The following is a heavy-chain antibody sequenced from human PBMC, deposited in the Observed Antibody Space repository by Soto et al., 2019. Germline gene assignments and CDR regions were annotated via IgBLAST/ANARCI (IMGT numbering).Heavy chain of an antibody. D-gene: IGHD2-2*01. Sequence: GASVKVSCKASGGTFSSYAISWVRQAPGQGLEWMGGIIPIFGTANYAQKFQGRVTITADESTSTAYMELSSLRSEDTAVYYCARAPIVVAPAASNWFDPWGQGTLVTVSS. CDR3: ARAPIVVAPAASNWFDP. CDR1: GGTFSSYA. V-gene: IGHV1-69*13. CDR2: IIPIFGTA. J-gene: IGHJ5*02.